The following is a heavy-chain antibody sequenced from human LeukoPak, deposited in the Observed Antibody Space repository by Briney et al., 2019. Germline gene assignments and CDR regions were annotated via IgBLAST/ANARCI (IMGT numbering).Heavy chain of an antibody. V-gene: IGHV4-31*03. CDR2: IYYSGST. Sequence: SETLSLTCTVSGGSISSGGYYWSWIRQHPGKGLEWIGYIYYSGSTYYNPSLKSRVTISVDTSKNRFSLKLSSVTAADTAVYYCASNRVIWFGEFNYYYGMDVWGKGTTVTVSS. CDR1: GGSISSGGYY. J-gene: IGHJ6*04. D-gene: IGHD3-10*01. CDR3: ASNRVIWFGEFNYYYGMDV.